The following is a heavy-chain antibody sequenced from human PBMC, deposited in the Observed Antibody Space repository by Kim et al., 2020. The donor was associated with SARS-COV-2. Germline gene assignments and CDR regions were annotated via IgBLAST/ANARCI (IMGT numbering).Heavy chain of an antibody. Sequence: SVKVSCKASVGTFSSYAISWVRQAPGQGLEWMGGIITIFGTANYAQKFQGRVTITADESTSTAYMELSSLRSEDTAVYYCARGEFVVVPAPPSYYYGMDVWGQGTTVTVSS. CDR1: VGTFSSYA. J-gene: IGHJ6*02. V-gene: IGHV1-69*13. D-gene: IGHD2-2*01. CDR3: ARGEFVVVPAPPSYYYGMDV. CDR2: IITIFGTA.